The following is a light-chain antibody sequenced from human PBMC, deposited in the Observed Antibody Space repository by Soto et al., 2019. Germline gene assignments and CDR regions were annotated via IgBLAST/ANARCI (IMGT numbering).Light chain of an antibody. CDR1: SSDVGSSDV. J-gene: IGLJ1*01. Sequence: QSAPTQPASVSGSPGQSITISCTGTSSDVGSSDVVSWFQQHPGKAPKLIIYEGSKRPSGVSNRFSGSKSGNTASLTISWLQAEDEADYYCCSYAGGGTYYVFGTGTKLTVL. V-gene: IGLV2-23*01. CDR2: EGS. CDR3: CSYAGGGTYYV.